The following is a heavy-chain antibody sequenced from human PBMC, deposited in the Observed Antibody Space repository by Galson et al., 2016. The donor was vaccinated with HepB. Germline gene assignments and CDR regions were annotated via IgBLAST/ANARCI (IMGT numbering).Heavy chain of an antibody. J-gene: IGHJ3*02. V-gene: IGHV3-23*01. D-gene: IGHD6-19*01. CDR1: GFSISIYS. CDR2: IRGSGTGT. Sequence: SLRLSCAASGFSISIYSMNWVRQAPGKGLEWVSAIRGSGTGTSYTDSVKGRFTISRDNSTNTLYLQMTSLRAEDAAVYYCAQISLFGYNSGGGGSFDIWGRGTMVTVSS. CDR3: AQISLFGYNSGGGGSFDI.